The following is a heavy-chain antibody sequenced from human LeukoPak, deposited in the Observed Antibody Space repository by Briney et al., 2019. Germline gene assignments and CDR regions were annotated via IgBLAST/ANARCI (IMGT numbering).Heavy chain of an antibody. CDR2: ICYSGST. J-gene: IGHJ5*02. CDR1: GGSISSYY. Sequence: SETLSLTCTVSGGSISSYYWSWIRQPPGKGLEWIGYICYSGSTNYNPSLKSRVTISVDTSKNQFSLKLSSVTAADTAVYYCARGARGDLDPWGQGTLVTVSS. V-gene: IGHV4-59*01. CDR3: ARGARGDLDP.